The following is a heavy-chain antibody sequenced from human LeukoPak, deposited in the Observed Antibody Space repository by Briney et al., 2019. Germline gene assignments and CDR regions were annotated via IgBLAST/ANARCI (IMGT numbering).Heavy chain of an antibody. D-gene: IGHD4/OR15-4a*01. CDR3: ARGSYGAYDS. CDR2: ISSDSAWI. CDR1: GFTFSSYA. V-gene: IGHV3-21*04. J-gene: IGHJ4*02. Sequence: GGSLRLSCTASGFTFSSYAMNWVRQAPGKGLEWVSSISSDSAWIYYADSVKGRFTISRDNPKNSLYLQMNYLRAEDTAVYYCARGSYGAYDSWGQGNLVTVSS.